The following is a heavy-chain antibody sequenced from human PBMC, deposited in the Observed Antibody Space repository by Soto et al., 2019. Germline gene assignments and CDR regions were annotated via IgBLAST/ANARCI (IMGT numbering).Heavy chain of an antibody. CDR3: ARGNCGSATCYNHLGYFDF. V-gene: IGHV1-18*04. D-gene: IGHD2-2*02. Sequence: ASVKFSCKASGYTFTSNAITWVRQAPGQGLEWMGRISAYDGNTNYAQKFQGRVTMTTDASTNTAYLELGGLTSDDTAVNFCARGNCGSATCYNHLGYFDFWGQGALVTVS. CDR2: ISAYDGNT. CDR1: GYTFTSNA. J-gene: IGHJ4*02.